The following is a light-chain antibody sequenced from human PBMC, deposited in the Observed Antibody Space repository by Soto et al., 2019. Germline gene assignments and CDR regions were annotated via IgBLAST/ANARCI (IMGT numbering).Light chain of an antibody. CDR1: QSVSSSY. Sequence: EIVLTQSPGTLSLSPGDRATLSCRASQSVSSSYLAWYQQKPGQAPRLLIYGASSRATGIPDRFSGSASGTDVTLTISRLEPEDFAVYYCQQYASSPWTFGQGTKVEIK. CDR3: QQYASSPWT. V-gene: IGKV3-20*01. CDR2: GAS. J-gene: IGKJ1*01.